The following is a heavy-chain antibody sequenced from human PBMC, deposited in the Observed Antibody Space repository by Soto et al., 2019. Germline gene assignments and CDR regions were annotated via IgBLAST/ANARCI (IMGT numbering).Heavy chain of an antibody. CDR1: GFTFSSYA. CDR2: ITTSSGNS. CDR3: ATDGLNSPVGA. J-gene: IGHJ5*02. V-gene: IGHV3-23*01. Sequence: EVQVLESGGGLVQPGGSLRLSCAASGFTFSSYAMTWVRQAPGKGLEWVSTITTSSGNSYYADSVKGRFTISRDNSKSTLDLQINSLRAEDTAVYFCATDGLNSPVGAWGQGTLVTVSS. D-gene: IGHD3-16*01.